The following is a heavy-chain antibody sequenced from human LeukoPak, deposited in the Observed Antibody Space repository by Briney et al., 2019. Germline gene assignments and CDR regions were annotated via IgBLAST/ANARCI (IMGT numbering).Heavy chain of an antibody. CDR3: ARVGYCSSTSCSYFDY. D-gene: IGHD2-2*01. J-gene: IGHJ4*02. Sequence: KPSETLSLTCTVSGGSISSSSYYWGWIRQPPGKGLEWIGSIYYSGSTYYNPSLKSRVTISVDTSKNQFSLKLSSVTAADTAVYYCARVGYCSSTSCSYFDYWGQGTLVTVSS. V-gene: IGHV4-39*01. CDR1: GGSISSSSYY. CDR2: IYYSGST.